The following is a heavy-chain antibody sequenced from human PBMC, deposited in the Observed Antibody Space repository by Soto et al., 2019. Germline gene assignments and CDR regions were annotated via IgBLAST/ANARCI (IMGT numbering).Heavy chain of an antibody. V-gene: IGHV3-30-3*01. D-gene: IGHD3-10*01. CDR1: GFSLRSYA. J-gene: IGHJ4*02. Sequence: PGGSLRLACASCGFSLRSYAMDGVCKAPGKGLEWVAVISYDGSNKYYADSVKGRFTISRDNSTNTLYLQMNSLRAEDTAVYYCAISSSYYGSGSELPDPAPLDYWGQGTLVTVSS. CDR2: ISYDGSNK. CDR3: AISSSYYGSGSELPDPAPLDY.